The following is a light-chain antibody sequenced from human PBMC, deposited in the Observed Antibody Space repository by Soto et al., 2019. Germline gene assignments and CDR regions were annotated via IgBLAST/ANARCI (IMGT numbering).Light chain of an antibody. CDR3: LQDHNYPLT. CDR1: QGIRTD. CDR2: GAS. V-gene: IGKV1-6*01. J-gene: IGKJ1*01. Sequence: IQMTQYPASLSASVGDRVTITCRASQGIRTDLGLYQQKPGKAPELLIYGASSLQTVVPTRFSGSGSGTDFTLTISSLQPEDFATYYCLQDHNYPLTFGQGTKVDIK.